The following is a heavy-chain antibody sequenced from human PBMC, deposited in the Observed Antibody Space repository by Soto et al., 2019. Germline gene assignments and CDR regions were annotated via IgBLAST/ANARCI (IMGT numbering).Heavy chain of an antibody. CDR1: GGSFSGYY. CDR2: INHSGST. V-gene: IGHV4-34*01. CDR3: ARWYCSSTSCSPKGGYYYGMDV. D-gene: IGHD2-2*01. J-gene: IGHJ6*02. Sequence: SEALSLTCAVYGGSFSGYYWSWIRQPPGKGLEWIWEINHSGSTNYNPSLKSRVTIPVDTSKNQFSLKLSSVTAADTAVYYCARWYCSSTSCSPKGGYYYGMDVWGQGTTVTVSS.